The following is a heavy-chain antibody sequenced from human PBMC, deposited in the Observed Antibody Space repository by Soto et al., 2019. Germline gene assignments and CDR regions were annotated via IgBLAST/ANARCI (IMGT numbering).Heavy chain of an antibody. CDR1: GFTFSDSF. J-gene: IGHJ5*02. Sequence: GGSLRLSCVVSGFTFSDSFMSWIRQAPGKGLEWISYIGSHGTTIYYADSVKGRFTISRDNTKNSLFLQMDSLRVDDTAVYYCARNRAPTNWFDPWGQGXLVTVSS. CDR2: IGSHGTTI. CDR3: ARNRAPTNWFDP. V-gene: IGHV3-11*01.